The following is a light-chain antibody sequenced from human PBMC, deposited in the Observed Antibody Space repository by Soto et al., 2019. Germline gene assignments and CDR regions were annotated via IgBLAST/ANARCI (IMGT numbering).Light chain of an antibody. CDR3: QQYGSSGT. Sequence: EVVLTQSPGTLSLSPGERATLSCRTSQTVSSSFLAWYQQKPGQAPRLLMFDASNRATDIPDRFSGSGSGTDFTLTIGRLEPEDFAVYYCQQYGSSGTFGQGTKVDIK. CDR2: DAS. J-gene: IGKJ1*01. V-gene: IGKV3-20*01. CDR1: QTVSSSF.